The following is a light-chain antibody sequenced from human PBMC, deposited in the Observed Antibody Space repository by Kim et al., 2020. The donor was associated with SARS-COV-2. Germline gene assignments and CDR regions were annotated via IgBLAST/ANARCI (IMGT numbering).Light chain of an antibody. V-gene: IGKV1-8*01. CDR3: QQFYTYPFT. J-gene: IGKJ3*01. CDR1: QGINSN. CDR2: GAS. Sequence: ASTGDRVTITCRASQGINSNLAWYQQKPGKAPKLLTYGASTLQSGVPSRFSGSGSGTEFTLTISCLQSEDFATYYCQQFYTYPFTCGPGTKVDIK.